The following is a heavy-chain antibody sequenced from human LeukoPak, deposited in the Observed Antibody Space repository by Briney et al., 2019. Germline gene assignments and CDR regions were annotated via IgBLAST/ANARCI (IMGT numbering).Heavy chain of an antibody. Sequence: GGSLRLSCAASGFTFSSYWMHWVRLARGKGLVLVSGINTDGKSTSYADSVEGRFTISRDNAKNTLYLRRNSLRAEDTAVYYCARDSYDLGATFDYWGQGTLVTVSS. CDR2: INTDGKST. V-gene: IGHV3-74*01. CDR1: GFTFSSYW. CDR3: ARDSYDLGATFDY. D-gene: IGHD1-26*01. J-gene: IGHJ4*02.